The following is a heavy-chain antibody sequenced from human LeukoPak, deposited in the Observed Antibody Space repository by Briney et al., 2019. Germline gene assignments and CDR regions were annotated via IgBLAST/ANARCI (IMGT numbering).Heavy chain of an antibody. CDR1: GGSISSYY. CDR3: ARTSHPHGSSWLFDY. D-gene: IGHD6-13*01. V-gene: IGHV4-59*01. CDR2: IYFSGST. Sequence: TSETLSLTCTVSGGSISSYYWSWLRQPPGKGLEWIGYIYFSGSTNYNPSLKSRVTISVDTSRNQFSLQLSSVTAADTAVYYCARTSHPHGSSWLFDYWGQGTLVTVSS. J-gene: IGHJ4*02.